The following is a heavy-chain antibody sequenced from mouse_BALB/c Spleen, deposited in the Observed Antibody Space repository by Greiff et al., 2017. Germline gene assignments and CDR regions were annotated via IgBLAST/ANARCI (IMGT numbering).Heavy chain of an antibody. CDR2: IDPANGNT. CDR3: ARSPVYGNFLYYYAMDY. J-gene: IGHJ4*01. V-gene: IGHV14-3*02. CDR1: GFNIKDTY. D-gene: IGHD2-1*01. Sequence: VQLKQSGAELVKPGASVKLSCTASGFNIKDTYMHWVKQRPEQGLEWIGRIDPANGNTKYDPKFQGKATITADTSSNTAYLQLSSLTSEDTAVYYCARSPVYGNFLYYYAMDYWGQGTSVTVSS.